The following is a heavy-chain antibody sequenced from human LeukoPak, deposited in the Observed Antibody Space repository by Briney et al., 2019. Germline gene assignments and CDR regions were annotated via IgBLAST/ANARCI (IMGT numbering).Heavy chain of an antibody. D-gene: IGHD3-3*01. CDR1: GGSFSGYY. CDR3: ARERRWSIWSGYYYGMDV. Sequence: SETLSLTCAVYGGSFSGYYWSWIRQPPGKGLEWIGEINHSGSTNYNPSLKSRVTISVDTSKNQFSLKLSSVTAADTAVYYCARERRWSIWSGYYYGMDVWGQGTTVTVSS. J-gene: IGHJ6*02. V-gene: IGHV4-34*01. CDR2: INHSGST.